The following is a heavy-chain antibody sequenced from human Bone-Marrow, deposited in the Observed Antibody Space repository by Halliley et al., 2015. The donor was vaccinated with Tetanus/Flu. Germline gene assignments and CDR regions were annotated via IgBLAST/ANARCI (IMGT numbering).Heavy chain of an antibody. CDR1: GGSITSYY. D-gene: IGHD2-2*01. J-gene: IGHJ6*02. Sequence: TLSLTCTVSGGSITSYYWSWIRQPPGKGLECLGFIFYTGSTSYNPSLNSRVTISVDTSKNQFSLKPSSVTAADTAVYYCARFLVIPAAIPYYYGMDVWGQGTTVTVSS. V-gene: IGHV4-59*01. CDR2: IFYTGST. CDR3: ARFLVIPAAIPYYYGMDV.